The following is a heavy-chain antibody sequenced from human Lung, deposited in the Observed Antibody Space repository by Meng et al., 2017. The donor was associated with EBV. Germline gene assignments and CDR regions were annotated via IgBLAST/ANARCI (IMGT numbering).Heavy chain of an antibody. Sequence: VQTAQGGAVLLKPSGPLSLTWGVYGGSFSGYYWSWIPQPPGKGLEWIGEINHSGSTNYNPSLKSRVTISLDTSKNQFTLRLNSVTAADTAVYYCARVCLRGSTTGCYPSGIGSWGQGTLVTVSS. CDR3: ARVCLRGSTTGCYPSGIGS. V-gene: IGHV4-34*01. CDR2: INHSGST. CDR1: GGSFSGYY. J-gene: IGHJ4*02. D-gene: IGHD2-2*01.